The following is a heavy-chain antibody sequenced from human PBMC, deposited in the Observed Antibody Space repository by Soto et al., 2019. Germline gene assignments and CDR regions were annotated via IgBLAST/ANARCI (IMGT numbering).Heavy chain of an antibody. CDR2: IYYSGST. CDR3: AAYYYDSSGPTWYFDL. CDR1: GGSVSSGSYY. J-gene: IGHJ2*01. D-gene: IGHD3-22*01. V-gene: IGHV4-61*01. Sequence: QVQLQESGPGLVKPSETLSLTCTVSGGSVSSGSYYWSWIRQPPGKGLEWIGYIYYSGSTNYNPSLKSRVTISVDTSKNQFSLKLSSVTAADTAVYYCAAYYYDSSGPTWYFDLWGRGTLVTVSS.